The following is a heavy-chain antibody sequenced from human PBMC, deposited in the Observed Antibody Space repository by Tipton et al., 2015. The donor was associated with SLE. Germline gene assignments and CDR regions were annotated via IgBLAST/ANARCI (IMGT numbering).Heavy chain of an antibody. V-gene: IGHV1-8*02. J-gene: IGHJ6*03. CDR2: MNPNTGYT. CDR1: GYTFSSYD. D-gene: IGHD1-26*01. CDR3: ARDGGSLEDYMDV. Sequence: QLVQSGAEVKKPGASVKVSCRASGYTFSSYDINWVRQATGQGLEWMGWMNPNTGYTVFAQKFQGRVTMTRDTSISTAYMELSSLKSEDTAVYYCARDGGSLEDYMDVWGKGTTVTVSS.